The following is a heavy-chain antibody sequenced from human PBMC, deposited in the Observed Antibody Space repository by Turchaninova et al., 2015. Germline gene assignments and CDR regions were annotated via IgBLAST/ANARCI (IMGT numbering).Heavy chain of an antibody. D-gene: IGHD7-27*01. J-gene: IGHJ4*02. V-gene: IGHV3-7*03. CDR3: RSHWDPV. Sequence: VQLVESGGSLVQPGGSLRLSCAASGFTFSSQWMSWVRQAPGKGLEWVANIKGDGSARYYVDSVKGRFTISGDNAQNSLYLQMNSLTAEDTAVYVCRSHWDPVWGQGTLVIVSS. CDR2: IKGDGSAR. CDR1: GFTFSSQW.